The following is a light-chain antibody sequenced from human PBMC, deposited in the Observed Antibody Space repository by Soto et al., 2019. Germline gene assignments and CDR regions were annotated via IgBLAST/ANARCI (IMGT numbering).Light chain of an antibody. V-gene: IGLV2-14*01. CDR2: EVS. CDR3: SSFTTTSTLV. CDR1: IRDIGLYNY. Sequence: QSITISCTGTIRDIGLYNYVSWYQQHPGKAPKLVIYEVSNRPSGVSDRFSGSKSDNTASLTISGLQAEDEANYYCSSFTTTSTLVFGAGTKVTVL. J-gene: IGLJ1*01.